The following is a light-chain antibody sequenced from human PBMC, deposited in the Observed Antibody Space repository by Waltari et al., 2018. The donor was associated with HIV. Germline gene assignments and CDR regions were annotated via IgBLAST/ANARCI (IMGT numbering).Light chain of an antibody. V-gene: IGLV1-44*01. CDR3: AAWDDSLNAVV. CDR1: SSNTGSNT. CDR2: SNK. J-gene: IGLJ2*01. Sequence: QSVLTQPPSASGTPGQRVTISCSGSSSNTGSNTVNWYQQLPGTAPNLLIYSNKQRPSGVPDRFSGSKSGTSAALAISGLQSEDEGDYYCAAWDDSLNAVVFGGGTKLTVL.